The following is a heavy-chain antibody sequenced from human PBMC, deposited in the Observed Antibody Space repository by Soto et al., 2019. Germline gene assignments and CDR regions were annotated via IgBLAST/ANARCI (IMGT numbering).Heavy chain of an antibody. CDR1: GFIVNTYE. V-gene: IGHV3-30*18. D-gene: IGHD2-15*01. J-gene: IGHJ6*02. CDR3: AKDRYCSDGTCSGSMDV. CDR2: ISYDGSQK. Sequence: QVQLVESRGGVVQPGMSLRLSCSASGFIVNTYEIHWVRQAPGKGLEWVALISYDGSQKKYTDSVKGRFTISRDNSKNTLYVQMDSLRAEDTAVYYCAKDRYCSDGTCSGSMDVWGQGTTVTVSS.